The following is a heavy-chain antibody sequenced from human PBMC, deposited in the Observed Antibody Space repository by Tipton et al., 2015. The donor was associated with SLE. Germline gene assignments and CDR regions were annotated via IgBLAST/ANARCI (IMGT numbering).Heavy chain of an antibody. Sequence: TLSLTCTVSGGSISSSSYYWGWIRQPPGKGLEWIGEINHSGSTNYNPSLKSRVTISVDTSKNQFSLKLSSVTAADTALYFCARLAGRRFPFDSWGQGTLVTVSS. J-gene: IGHJ4*02. V-gene: IGHV4-39*07. CDR1: GGSISSSSYY. CDR2: INHSGST. CDR3: ARLAGRRFPFDS. D-gene: IGHD6-6*01.